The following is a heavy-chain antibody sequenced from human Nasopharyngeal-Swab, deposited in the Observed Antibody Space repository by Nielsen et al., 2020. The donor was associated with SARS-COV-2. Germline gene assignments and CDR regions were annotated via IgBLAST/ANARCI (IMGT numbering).Heavy chain of an antibody. Sequence: RQAPGKGLEWIGEINHSGSTNYNPSLKSRVTISVDTSKNQFSLKLSSVTAADTAVYYCARVSGIFNWFDPWGQGTLVTVSS. V-gene: IGHV4-34*13. D-gene: IGHD6-25*01. CDR3: ARVSGIFNWFDP. J-gene: IGHJ5*02. CDR2: INHSGST.